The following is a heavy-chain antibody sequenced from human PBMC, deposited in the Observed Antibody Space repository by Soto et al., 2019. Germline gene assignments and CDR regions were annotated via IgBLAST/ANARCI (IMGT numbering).Heavy chain of an antibody. CDR1: GFTVSSNY. J-gene: IGHJ3*02. V-gene: IGHV3-66*01. CDR2: IYSGGST. D-gene: IGHD3-9*01. CDR3: ARDHYDILTGYYTPGAFDI. Sequence: EVQLVASGGGLVQPGGSLRLSCAASGFTVSSNYMSWVRQAPGKGLEWVSVIYSGGSTYYADSVKGRFTISRDNSKNTLYLQMNSLRAEDTAVYYCARDHYDILTGYYTPGAFDIWGQGTMVTVSS.